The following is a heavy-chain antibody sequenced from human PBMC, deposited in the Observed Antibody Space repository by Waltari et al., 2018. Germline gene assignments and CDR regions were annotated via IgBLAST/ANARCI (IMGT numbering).Heavy chain of an antibody. Sequence: QVQLVESGGGVVQPGRSLRLSCAASGFSFSSYGMHWVRQAPGKGLEWVAGIWFDGSNKYYADAVKGRFPISRDNSKNTLYLQMNSLRAEDTAVYYCARKTSALYFDYCGQGALVTVSS. CDR1: GFSFSSYG. J-gene: IGHJ4*02. D-gene: IGHD2-2*01. CDR3: ARKTSALYFDY. CDR2: IWFDGSNK. V-gene: IGHV3-33*08.